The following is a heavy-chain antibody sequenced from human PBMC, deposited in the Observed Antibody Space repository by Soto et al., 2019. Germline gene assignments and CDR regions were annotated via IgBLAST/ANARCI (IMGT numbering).Heavy chain of an antibody. V-gene: IGHV4-39*01. D-gene: IGHD3-22*01. CDR1: GASISTSGYY. CDR3: TRSPGVYGNYHFDY. J-gene: IGHJ4*02. CDR2: VSYSGST. Sequence: SETLSLTCTVSGASISTSGYYWGWIRQPPGKRLEWIGTVSYSGSTYYNPSLKSRLTISIDTSKNQFSLKLSSVTAADTSVYYCTRSPGVYGNYHFDYWGPGTLVTVSS.